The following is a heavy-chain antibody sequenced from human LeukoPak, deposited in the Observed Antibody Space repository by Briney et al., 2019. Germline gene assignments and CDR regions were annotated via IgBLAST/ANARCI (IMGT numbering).Heavy chain of an antibody. J-gene: IGHJ4*02. V-gene: IGHV3-9*01. CDR2: ISWSSGSI. CDR1: GFTFDDYA. D-gene: IGHD3-10*01. Sequence: GRSLRLSCAASGFTFDDYAMHWVRQGPGKGLEWVSGISWSSGSIVYADSVKGRFTISRDNAKNSLYLQMDTLRPEDTALYYCATDSMLVSGSGSYFDHWGQGTLVSVSS. CDR3: ATDSMLVSGSGSYFDH.